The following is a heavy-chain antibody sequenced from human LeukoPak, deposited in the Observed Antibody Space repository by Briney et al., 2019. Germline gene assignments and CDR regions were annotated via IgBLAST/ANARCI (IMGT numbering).Heavy chain of an antibody. V-gene: IGHV3-30*14. CDR2: ISYDGSNK. Sequence: GGSLRLSCAASGFTFSNYALHWVRQAPGKGLEWVAVISYDGSNKFYADSVRGRFTISRDNSKNTLYLQMGSLRAEDTAVYYCARGSRNYYDSSGYYYYWGQGTLVTVSS. CDR3: ARGSRNYYDSSGYYYY. J-gene: IGHJ4*02. D-gene: IGHD3-22*01. CDR1: GFTFSNYA.